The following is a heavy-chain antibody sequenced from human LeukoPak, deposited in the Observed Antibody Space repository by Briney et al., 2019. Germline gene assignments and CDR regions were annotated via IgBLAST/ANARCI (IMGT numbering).Heavy chain of an antibody. V-gene: IGHV4-38-2*02. Sequence: SETLSLTCSVSSYSISSGYYWGWIRQPPGKGLEWIGSIYHSGNTYYNPSLKNRVTILVDTSKNQFSLKLSSVTAADTAVYYCAREVPRYCSGEGCPDYWGQGTLVTVSS. J-gene: IGHJ4*02. CDR3: AREVPRYCSGEGCPDY. D-gene: IGHD2-15*01. CDR1: SYSISSGYY. CDR2: IYHSGNT.